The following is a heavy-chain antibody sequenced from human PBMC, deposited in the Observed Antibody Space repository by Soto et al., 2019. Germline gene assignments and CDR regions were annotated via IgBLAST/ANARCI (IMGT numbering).Heavy chain of an antibody. D-gene: IGHD2-21*01. CDR3: AKDFIPRNSIYDPFDI. J-gene: IGHJ3*02. CDR1: GFNFGNYA. CDR2: VGGDASDT. Sequence: VQLLESGGGLVQPGGSLEVSCRASGFNFGNYAMSWVRQAPGKGPEWVSSVGGDASDTHYADSVRGRFTISRDNSKNTLDLHMNSLRAEDTAIYFCAKDFIPRNSIYDPFDIWGQGTTVSVSS. V-gene: IGHV3-23*01.